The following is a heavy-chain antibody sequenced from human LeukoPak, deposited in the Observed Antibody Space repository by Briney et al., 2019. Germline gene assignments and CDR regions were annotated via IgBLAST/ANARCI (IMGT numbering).Heavy chain of an antibody. CDR1: GFTFSSYP. V-gene: IGHV3-21*01. Sequence: GGSLRLSCAASGFTFSSYPMNWVRQAPGKGPEWVACIGSNSHNIHYADSVKGRFSISRDNAKNSLYLQMNSLRAEDTAVYYCARGPEYCSSTSCSFFDYWGQGTLVTVSS. CDR2: IGSNSHNI. J-gene: IGHJ4*02. D-gene: IGHD2-2*01. CDR3: ARGPEYCSSTSCSFFDY.